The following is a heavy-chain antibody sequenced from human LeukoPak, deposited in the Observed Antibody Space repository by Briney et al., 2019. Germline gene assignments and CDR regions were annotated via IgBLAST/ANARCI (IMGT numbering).Heavy chain of an antibody. V-gene: IGHV1-69*01. CDR1: GGTFSSYA. D-gene: IGHD3-22*01. CDR2: IIPIFGTA. Sequence: SVKVSCKASGGTFSSYAISWGRQAPGQGLEWMGGIIPIFGTANYAQKFQGRVTITADESTSTAYMELSSLRSEDTAVYYCARVGYYDSSGYYAFDIWGQGTMVTVSS. CDR3: ARVGYYDSSGYYAFDI. J-gene: IGHJ3*02.